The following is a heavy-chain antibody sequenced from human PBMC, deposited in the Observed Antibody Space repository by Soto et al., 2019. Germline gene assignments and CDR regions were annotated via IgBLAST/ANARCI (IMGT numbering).Heavy chain of an antibody. CDR1: GGSISSYY. CDR2: IYYSGST. V-gene: IGHV4-59*01. CDR3: VRDVRGGLRCGWFDP. Sequence: SETLSLTCTVSGGSISSYYWSWIRQPPGKGLEWIGYIYYSGSTNYNPSLKSRVTISVDTSKNQFSLKLSSVTAADTAVYYCVRDVRGGLRCGWFDPWGRGTLVTVSS. D-gene: IGHD5-12*01. J-gene: IGHJ5*02.